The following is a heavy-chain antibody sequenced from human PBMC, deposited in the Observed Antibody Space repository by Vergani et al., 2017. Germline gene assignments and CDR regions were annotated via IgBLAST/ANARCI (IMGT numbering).Heavy chain of an antibody. CDR3: ATSEGYSYGTNFDY. V-gene: IGHV1-69*04. D-gene: IGHD5-18*01. Sequence: QVQLVQSGAEVKKPAASVKVSCKASGGTFSSYAISWVRQAPGQGLEWMGRIIPILGIANYAQKFQGRVTSTADKSTSTAYMELSSLRSDDTAVYYCATSEGYSYGTNFDYWGQGTLVTVSS. J-gene: IGHJ4*02. CDR1: GGTFSSYA. CDR2: IIPILGIA.